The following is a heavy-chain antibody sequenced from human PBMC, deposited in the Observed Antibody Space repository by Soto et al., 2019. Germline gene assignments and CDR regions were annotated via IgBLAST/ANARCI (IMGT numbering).Heavy chain of an antibody. CDR3: ARVSRPVVVVEYWFDP. Sequence: EVQLVESGGGLVQPGGSLRLSCAASGFTFSSYWMHWVRQAPGKGLVWVSRINSDGSSTSYTDSVKGRFTISRDNAKNTLYLQMNSLRAEDTAVYYCARVSRPVVVVEYWFDPWGQGTLVTVSS. CDR2: INSDGSST. V-gene: IGHV3-74*01. D-gene: IGHD2-15*01. J-gene: IGHJ5*02. CDR1: GFTFSSYW.